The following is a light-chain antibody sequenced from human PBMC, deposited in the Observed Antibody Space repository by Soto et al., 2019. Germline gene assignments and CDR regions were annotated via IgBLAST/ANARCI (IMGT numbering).Light chain of an antibody. CDR3: QSYDSSLSGSRV. J-gene: IGLJ1*01. CDR1: SSNIGAGYD. Sequence: QSALTQPPSVSGAPGQRVTISCTGSSSNIGAGYDVHWYQQLPGTAPKLLIYGNSNRPSGVPDRCSGSKSGTSASLAITGLQAEDEADYYCQSYDSSLSGSRVFGTGTKLTVL. CDR2: GNS. V-gene: IGLV1-40*01.